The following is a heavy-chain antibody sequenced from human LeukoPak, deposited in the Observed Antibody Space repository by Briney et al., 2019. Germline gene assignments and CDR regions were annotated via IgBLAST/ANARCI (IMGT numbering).Heavy chain of an antibody. V-gene: IGHV4-30-2*01. Sequence: SETLSLTCTVSGGSISSGGYYWSWIRQPPGKGLEWIVYIYHSGSTYYNPSLKSRVTISVDRSKNQFSLKLSSVTAADTAVYYCARSETGYDYGYYFDYWGQGTLVTVSS. J-gene: IGHJ4*02. CDR1: GGSISSGGYY. CDR2: IYHSGST. D-gene: IGHD4-17*01. CDR3: ARSETGYDYGYYFDY.